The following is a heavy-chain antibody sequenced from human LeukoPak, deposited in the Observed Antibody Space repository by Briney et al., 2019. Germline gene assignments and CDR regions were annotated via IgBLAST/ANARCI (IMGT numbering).Heavy chain of an antibody. V-gene: IGHV3-15*04. J-gene: IGHJ4*02. Sequence: PGGSLRLSCAASGFTFNYAWMSWVRQVPGKGLEWVGQTVSEIDGGTTDYAAPVKGRFTISRDDSKNTLFLQVSGLKTEDTAVYYCTTYPMVYAINYWGQGTLVTVSS. CDR3: TTYPMVYAINY. CDR1: GFTFNYAW. D-gene: IGHD2-8*01. CDR2: TVSEIDGGTT.